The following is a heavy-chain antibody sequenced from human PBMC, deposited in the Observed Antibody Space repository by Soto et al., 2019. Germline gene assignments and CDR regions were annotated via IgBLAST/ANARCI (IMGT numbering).Heavy chain of an antibody. CDR2: INSDGSST. Sequence: PGGSLRLSCAASGFTFSSYWMHWVRQAPGKGLVWVSRINSDGSSTSYADSVKGRSTISRDNAKNTLYLQMNSLRAEDTAVYYCARDWARRYDFWSGYGYFDYWGQGTLVTVSS. V-gene: IGHV3-74*01. CDR1: GFTFSSYW. CDR3: ARDWARRYDFWSGYGYFDY. J-gene: IGHJ4*02. D-gene: IGHD3-3*01.